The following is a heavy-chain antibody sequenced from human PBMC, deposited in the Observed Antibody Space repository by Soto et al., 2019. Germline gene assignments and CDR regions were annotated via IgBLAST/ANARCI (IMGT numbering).Heavy chain of an antibody. CDR3: ARDQEGSSSWYDLDYYYYGMDV. Sequence: EVQLVESGGGLVQPGGSLRLSCAASGFTFSSYWMHWVRQAPGTGLVWVSRINSDGSSTSYADSVKGRFTISRDNAKNTLYLQMNSLRAEDTAVYYCARDQEGSSSWYDLDYYYYGMDVWGQGTTVTVSS. D-gene: IGHD6-13*01. J-gene: IGHJ6*02. V-gene: IGHV3-74*01. CDR1: GFTFSSYW. CDR2: INSDGSST.